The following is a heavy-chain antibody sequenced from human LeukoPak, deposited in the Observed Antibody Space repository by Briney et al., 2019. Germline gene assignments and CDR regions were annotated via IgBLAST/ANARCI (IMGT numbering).Heavy chain of an antibody. Sequence: GSLRLSCAASGFTFSDYYMSWIRQAPGKGLEWVSYISSSGSTIYYADSVKGRFTISRDNAKNSLYLQMNSLRAEDTAVYYCAKEFSAYYDFWSGLYYFDYWGQGTLVTVSS. CDR1: GFTFSDYY. V-gene: IGHV3-11*01. CDR3: AKEFSAYYDFWSGLYYFDY. D-gene: IGHD3-3*01. J-gene: IGHJ4*02. CDR2: ISSSGSTI.